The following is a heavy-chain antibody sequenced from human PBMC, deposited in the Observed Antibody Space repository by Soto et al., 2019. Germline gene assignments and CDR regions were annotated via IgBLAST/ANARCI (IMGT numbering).Heavy chain of an antibody. Sequence: SETLSLTCTVSGGSISSSSYYWGWIRQPPGKGLERIGSIYYSGSTYYNPSLKSRVTISVDTSKNQFSLKLSSVTAADTAVYYCARTIVVVTARDDAFDIWGQGTMVTVSS. CDR2: IYYSGST. J-gene: IGHJ3*02. V-gene: IGHV4-39*01. CDR3: ARTIVVVTARDDAFDI. CDR1: GGSISSSSYY. D-gene: IGHD2-21*02.